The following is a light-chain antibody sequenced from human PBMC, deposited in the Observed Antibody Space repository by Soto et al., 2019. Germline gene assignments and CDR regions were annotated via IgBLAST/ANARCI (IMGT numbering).Light chain of an antibody. CDR2: DAS. V-gene: IGKV1-33*01. J-gene: IGKJ5*01. Sequence: DIQMTQSPSSLSASVGDRVTITCQASQYISNYLNWYQQKPGKAPKLLIYDASNLETGVPSRFSGSRAGTDFTFTISSLQPEDIATYYCQQYNNLPITFGQGTRLEIK. CDR1: QYISNY. CDR3: QQYNNLPIT.